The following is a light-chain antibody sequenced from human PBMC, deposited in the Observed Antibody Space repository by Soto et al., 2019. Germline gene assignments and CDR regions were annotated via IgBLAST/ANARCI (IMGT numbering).Light chain of an antibody. V-gene: IGKV1-5*03. CDR1: QSVSSW. J-gene: IGKJ4*01. CDR3: QQYYSYPLT. Sequence: DIQMTQSPSTLSASVGDRVTITCRASQSVSSWLAWYQQKPGKAPKLLIYKASSLESGVPSRFSGSGSGTEFTLTISCLQSEDFATYYCQQYYSYPLTFGGGTKVDIK. CDR2: KAS.